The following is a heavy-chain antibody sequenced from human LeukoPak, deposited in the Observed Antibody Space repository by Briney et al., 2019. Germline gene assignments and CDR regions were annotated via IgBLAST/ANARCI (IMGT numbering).Heavy chain of an antibody. Sequence: SETLSLTCTVSGGSISTSFYYWGWIRQPPEKGLEWVGSVFYSGSTYYNPSFKSRVTISVDTSKNQFSLKLNSVTAADTAVYYCAKSWYCSSSSCYHAFDIWGQGTMVTVSS. CDR1: GGSISTSFYY. CDR2: VFYSGST. CDR3: AKSWYCSSSSCYHAFDI. V-gene: IGHV4-39*07. D-gene: IGHD2-2*01. J-gene: IGHJ3*02.